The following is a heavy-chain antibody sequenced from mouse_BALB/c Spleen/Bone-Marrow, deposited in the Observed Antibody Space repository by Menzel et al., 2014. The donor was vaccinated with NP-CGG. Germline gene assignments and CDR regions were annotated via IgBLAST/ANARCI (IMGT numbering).Heavy chain of an antibody. Sequence: QVQLQQSGAELVRPGTSVKVPCKASGYAFTNYLIEWVKQRPGQGLEWIGVINPGSGGTNYNEKFKGKATLTADKSSSTAYMLLSSLTSDDSAVYFCARSGYYGSSYYFDYWGQGTTLTVSS. CDR2: INPGSGGT. CDR1: GYAFTNYL. V-gene: IGHV1-54*01. J-gene: IGHJ2*01. CDR3: ARSGYYGSSYYFDY. D-gene: IGHD1-1*01.